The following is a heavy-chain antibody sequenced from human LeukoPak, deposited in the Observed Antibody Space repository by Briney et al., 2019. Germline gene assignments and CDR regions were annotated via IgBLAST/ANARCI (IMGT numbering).Heavy chain of an antibody. J-gene: IGHJ3*02. CDR2: VYYSGSN. Sequence: SETLSLTCTVSGGSISSYYWSWIRQPPRKGLEGIGYVYYSGSNDYTPSLKRRVTISVDTSKKQFSLKLSSGTAADTAVYYCARRCSSATCYTDAFDIWGQGTMVTVSS. CDR1: GGSISSYY. V-gene: IGHV4-59*08. CDR3: ARRCSSATCYTDAFDI. D-gene: IGHD2-2*01.